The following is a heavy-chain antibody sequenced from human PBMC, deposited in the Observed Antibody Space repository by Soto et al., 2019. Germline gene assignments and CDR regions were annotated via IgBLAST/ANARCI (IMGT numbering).Heavy chain of an antibody. J-gene: IGHJ4*02. CDR2: ISAYNDNT. CDR3: ARDVPANPNDY. D-gene: IGHD2-2*01. V-gene: IGHV1-18*01. Sequence: QIQLVQSGPEVKKPGASVRVSCKASGYTFSSNGISWVRQAPGQGLEWMGWISAYNDNTNYAQKFQGSVRMTTDTSTSTAYMELMNLRSDDTAVYYCARDVPANPNDYWGQGTLVTVSS. CDR1: GYTFSSNG.